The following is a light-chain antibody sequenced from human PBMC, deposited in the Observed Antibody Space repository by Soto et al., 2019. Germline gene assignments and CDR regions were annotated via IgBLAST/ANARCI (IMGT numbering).Light chain of an antibody. CDR1: QSVSSSY. CDR3: QQYGSSLWT. CDR2: GAS. Sequence: EIVLTQSPPTLSFSPWEIATLSCRASQSVSSSYLAWYQQKPGQAPRLLIYGASSRATGIPDRFSGSGSGTDFTLTISRLEPEDFAVYYCQQYGSSLWTFGQGTKVDIK. V-gene: IGKV3-20*01. J-gene: IGKJ1*01.